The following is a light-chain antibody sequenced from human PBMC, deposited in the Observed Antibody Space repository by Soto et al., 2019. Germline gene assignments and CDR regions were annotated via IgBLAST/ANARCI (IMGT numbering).Light chain of an antibody. Sequence: DIQMTQSPSSLSASVGDRVTITCRASQSISSYLNWYQQKPGKAPKLLIYAASSFQSVVPSRFSGSGSWTDFTLTISRLQPEDFATYYCQQSYSTRWTFGQGTKVEIK. CDR2: AAS. CDR3: QQSYSTRWT. CDR1: QSISSY. V-gene: IGKV1-39*01. J-gene: IGKJ1*01.